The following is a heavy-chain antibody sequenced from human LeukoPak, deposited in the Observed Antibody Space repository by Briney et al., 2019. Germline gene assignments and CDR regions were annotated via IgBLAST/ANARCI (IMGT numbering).Heavy chain of an antibody. CDR3: ARLNFGDDY. J-gene: IGHJ4*02. CDR1: GFTVSSNY. D-gene: IGHD4-17*01. V-gene: IGHV3-66*01. CDR2: IYESTSA. Sequence: PGGSLRLSCAASGFTVSSNYINWVRQAPGKGLEWVSLIYESTSADYADSVKGRFTISRDTSMNTVYLQMNSLRAEDTAVYYCARLNFGDDYWGQGTLVTVSS.